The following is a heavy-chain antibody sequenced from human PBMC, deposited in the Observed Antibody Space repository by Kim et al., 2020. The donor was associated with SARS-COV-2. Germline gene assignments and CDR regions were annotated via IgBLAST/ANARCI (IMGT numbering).Heavy chain of an antibody. D-gene: IGHD5-18*01. V-gene: IGHV3-48*01. CDR3: ARDRGYSYGPYYYGMDV. J-gene: IGHJ6*02. Sequence: VTCRSTISRDNATNALYLQMNSLRAEDTAVYYCARDRGYSYGPYYYGMDVWGQGTTVTVSS.